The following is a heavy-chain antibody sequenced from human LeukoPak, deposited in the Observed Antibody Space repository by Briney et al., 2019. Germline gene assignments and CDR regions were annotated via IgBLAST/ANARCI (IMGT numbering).Heavy chain of an antibody. CDR2: IKQDGSEK. D-gene: IGHD2-15*01. CDR3: ARGLLGVFDY. CDR1: GITFSSYW. J-gene: IGHJ4*02. V-gene: IGHV3-7*01. Sequence: GGSLRLSCAASGITFSSYWMSWVRQAPGKGLEWVANIKQDGSEKYYVDSVKGRFTISRDNAKNSLYLQMNSLRAEDTAVYYCARGLLGVFDYWGQGTLVTVSS.